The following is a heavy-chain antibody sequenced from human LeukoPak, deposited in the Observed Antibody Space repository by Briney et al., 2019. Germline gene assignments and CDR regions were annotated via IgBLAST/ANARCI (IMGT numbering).Heavy chain of an antibody. CDR1: GGSISSSNYY. V-gene: IGHV4-39*01. CDR2: IYYSGST. CDR3: ARARFGYCSSTSCLNWFDP. J-gene: IGHJ5*02. Sequence: SETLSLTCTVSGGSISSSNYYWGWIRQPPGKGLEWIGSIYYSGSTYYNPSLKSRVTISVDTSKNQFSLKLSSVTAADTAVYYCARARFGYCSSTSCLNWFDPWGQGTLVTVSS. D-gene: IGHD2-2*01.